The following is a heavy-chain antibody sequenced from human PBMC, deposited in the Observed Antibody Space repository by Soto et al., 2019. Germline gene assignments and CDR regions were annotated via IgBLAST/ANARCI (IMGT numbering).Heavy chain of an antibody. D-gene: IGHD2-15*01. CDR3: ESPYGGKIGGALDL. CDR1: GFTVRIYA. J-gene: IGHJ3*01. CDR2: ISYSADIA. Sequence: GSLRVSCAPSGFTVRIYAMSWFRQVPGKGLEWGSAISYSADIAYYADSGKGRFKIPRDNSKNTLYLQMNTLRAEDTSVYYCESPYGGKIGGALDLCGQATTVTVSS. V-gene: IGHV3-23*01.